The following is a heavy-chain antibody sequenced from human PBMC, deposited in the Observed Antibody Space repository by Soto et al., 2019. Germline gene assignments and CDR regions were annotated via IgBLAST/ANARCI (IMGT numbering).Heavy chain of an antibody. CDR2: ITTGGEYI. J-gene: IGHJ5*02. V-gene: IGHV3-21*01. CDR3: ARDRRLIQDWLDP. D-gene: IGHD6-19*01. CDR1: GFTFSSFN. Sequence: EVLLVESGGGLVQPGGSLRLSCAASGFTFSSFNMNWVRQAPGKGLEWVSSITTGGEYIFYADSVKGRFTISRDNAKNSVYLQMSSLRVEDTAVYYCARDRRLIQDWLDPWGQGTLVTVSS.